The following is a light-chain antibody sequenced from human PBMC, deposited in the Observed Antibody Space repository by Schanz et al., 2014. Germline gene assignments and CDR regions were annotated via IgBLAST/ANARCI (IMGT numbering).Light chain of an antibody. Sequence: DIQMTQSPSTLSASVGDRVTITCRASQSISTWLAWYQQKPGKAPKVLIYDASSLESGVPSRFSGSGSGTEFTLTISSLQPEDCGSYFCQEYEGSLYTFGQGTKVGIK. CDR3: QEYEGSLYT. J-gene: IGKJ2*01. V-gene: IGKV1-5*01. CDR1: QSISTW. CDR2: DAS.